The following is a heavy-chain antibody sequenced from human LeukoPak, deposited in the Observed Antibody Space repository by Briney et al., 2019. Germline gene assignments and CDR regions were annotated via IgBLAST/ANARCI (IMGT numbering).Heavy chain of an antibody. Sequence: KPSETLSLTCTVSGGSISSSSYYWGWIRQPPGKGLEWIGSIYYSGSTYYNPSLKSRVTISVDTSKNQFSLKLSSVTAADTAVYYCAREGSGWYGHYFDYWGQGTLVTVSS. CDR2: IYYSGST. CDR1: GGSISSSSYY. J-gene: IGHJ4*02. D-gene: IGHD6-19*01. V-gene: IGHV4-39*02. CDR3: AREGSGWYGHYFDY.